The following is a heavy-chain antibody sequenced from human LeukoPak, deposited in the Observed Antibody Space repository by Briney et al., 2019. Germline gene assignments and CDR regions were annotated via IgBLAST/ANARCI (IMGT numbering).Heavy chain of an antibody. J-gene: IGHJ4*02. D-gene: IGHD1-26*01. CDR1: GFTFSKYA. V-gene: IGHV3-64*01. CDR3: AREGASSGSYSY. Sequence: GGSLRLSCAASGFTFSKYAMHWVRQAPGKGLEYASAISSNGDSTYYANSVQGRFTISRDNSKNTLYLRMGSLRVEDMGVYYCAREGASSGSYSYWGQGTLVTVSS. CDR2: ISSNGDST.